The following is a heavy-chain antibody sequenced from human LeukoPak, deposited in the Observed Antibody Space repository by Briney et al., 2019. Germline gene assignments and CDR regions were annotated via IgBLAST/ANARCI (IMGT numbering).Heavy chain of an antibody. V-gene: IGHV3-30*18. CDR2: ISYDGSNK. J-gene: IGHJ4*02. D-gene: IGHD3-16*02. Sequence: GGSLRLSCAASGFTFSSYGMHWVRQAPGKGLEWVAVISYDGSNKYYADSVKGRFTISRDNSKNTLYLQMNSLRAEDTAVYYCAKAYHDYVWGSYRDDYFDYWGQGTLVTVSS. CDR1: GFTFSSYG. CDR3: AKAYHDYVWGSYRDDYFDY.